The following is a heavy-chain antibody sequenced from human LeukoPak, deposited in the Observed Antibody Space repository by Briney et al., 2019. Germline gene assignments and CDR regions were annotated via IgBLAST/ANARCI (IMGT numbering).Heavy chain of an antibody. D-gene: IGHD1-26*01. Sequence: ASVKVSCKASGYIFIGYYIHWVRQAPGQGLEWMGWINPRSGGTKYAQRFQGRVTMTRDTSINTAYVDLSSLISDDTAVYYCARGYALYSGRYIDFDYWGQGTLVTVSS. CDR3: ARGYALYSGRYIDFDY. CDR2: INPRSGGT. V-gene: IGHV1-2*02. J-gene: IGHJ4*02. CDR1: GYIFIGYY.